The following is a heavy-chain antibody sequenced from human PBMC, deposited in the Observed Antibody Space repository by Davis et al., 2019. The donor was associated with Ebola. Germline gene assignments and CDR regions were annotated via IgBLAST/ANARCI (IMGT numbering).Heavy chain of an antibody. Sequence: SVKVSCKASGGTFSSYAISWVRQAPGQGLEWMGWIISILGIANFAQKFQGRVTMTDETTTDTAYMELSSLRSEDTAVYYCATTPYNWLRHSPSYYYYYYGMDVWGQGTTVTVSS. CDR2: IISILGIA. CDR3: ATTPYNWLRHSPSYYYYYYGMDV. CDR1: GGTFSSYA. D-gene: IGHD1-20*01. J-gene: IGHJ6*02. V-gene: IGHV1-69*10.